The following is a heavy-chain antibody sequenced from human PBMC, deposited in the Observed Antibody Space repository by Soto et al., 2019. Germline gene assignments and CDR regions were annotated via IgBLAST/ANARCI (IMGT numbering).Heavy chain of an antibody. CDR2: RNGSGGSV. Sequence: EVQLLESGGGVVQPGGSLRLSCAGSGFSFKDYAMSWVRQVPGKGPECVSGRNGSGGSVYYVESVKGRFTISRDNSKSTLYLQMGNLRVEDTAVYYCAKDDDFSGRGSLDFWGQGTLVTVSS. CDR1: GFSFKDYA. V-gene: IGHV3-23*01. CDR3: AKDDDFSGRGSLDF. J-gene: IGHJ4*02. D-gene: IGHD3-3*01.